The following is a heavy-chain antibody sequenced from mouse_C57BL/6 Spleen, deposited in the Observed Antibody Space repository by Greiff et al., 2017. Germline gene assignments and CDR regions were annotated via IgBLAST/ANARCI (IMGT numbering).Heavy chain of an antibody. D-gene: IGHD1-1*01. J-gene: IGHJ4*01. Sequence: DVKLQESGGDLVKPGGSLKLSCAASGFTFSSYGMSWVRQTPDKRLEWVATISSGGSYTYYPDSVKGRFTISRDNAKNTLYLQMSSLKSEDTAMYYCARHYGSSYGYYYAMDYWGQGTSVTVSS. CDR3: ARHYGSSYGYYYAMDY. CDR2: ISSGGSYT. V-gene: IGHV5-6*02. CDR1: GFTFSSYG.